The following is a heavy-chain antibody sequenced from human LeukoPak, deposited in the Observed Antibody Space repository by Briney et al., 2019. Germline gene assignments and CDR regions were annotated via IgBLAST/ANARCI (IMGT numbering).Heavy chain of an antibody. CDR3: ARGGILTGFYYFDY. V-gene: IGHV4-30-2*01. J-gene: IGHJ4*02. Sequence: PSETLSLTCAVSGGSISSGGYSWSWIRQPPGKGLEWIGYIYHSGSTYYNPSLKSRVTISVDRSKNQFSLKLSSVTAADTAVYYCARGGILTGFYYFDYWGQGTLVTVSS. D-gene: IGHD3-9*01. CDR1: GGSISSGGYS. CDR2: IYHSGST.